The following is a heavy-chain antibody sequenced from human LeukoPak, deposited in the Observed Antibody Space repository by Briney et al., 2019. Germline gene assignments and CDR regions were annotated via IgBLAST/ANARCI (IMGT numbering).Heavy chain of an antibody. CDR2: IYSGGST. J-gene: IGHJ6*03. D-gene: IGHD3-3*01. CDR3: ARDVVGYYDFWSGYYTWGGVKDYYYYYMDV. CDR1: GFTVSSNY. V-gene: IGHV3-66*02. Sequence: GGSLRLSCAASGFTVSSNYMSWVRQAPGKGLEWVSVIYSGGSTYYADSVKGRFTISRDNSKNTLYLQMNSLRAEDTAVYYCARDVVGYYDFWSGYYTWGGVKDYYYYYMDVWGKGTTVTVSS.